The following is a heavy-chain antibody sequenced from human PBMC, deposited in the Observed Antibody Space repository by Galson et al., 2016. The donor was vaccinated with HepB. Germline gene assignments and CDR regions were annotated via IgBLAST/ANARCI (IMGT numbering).Heavy chain of an antibody. V-gene: IGHV5-51*01. CDR1: GYSFTSTW. J-gene: IGHJ4*02. CDR2: IYPGNSDT. Sequence: QSGAEVKKPGESLKISCQASGYSFTSTWIGWVRQMPGKGLEWMGIIYPGNSDTVYNPSFRGQVTFSADKSINTAYLHWGSLTASDSAVYYCARLTYDGSGYGFDYWGQGALVTVSS. CDR3: ARLTYDGSGYGFDY. D-gene: IGHD3-22*01.